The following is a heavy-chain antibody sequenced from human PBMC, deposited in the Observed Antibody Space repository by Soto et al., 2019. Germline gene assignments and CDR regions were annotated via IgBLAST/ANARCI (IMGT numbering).Heavy chain of an antibody. CDR2: IDPSDSYT. D-gene: IGHD3-10*01. J-gene: IGHJ6*02. CDR1: GYSFTSYW. CDR3: ASPNYYGSGSYYNADYYYGMDV. V-gene: IGHV5-10-1*01. Sequence: GESLKISCKGSGYSFTSYWISWVRQMPGKGLEWMGRIDPSDSYTNYSPSFQGHVTISADKSTSTAYLQWSSLKASDTAMYYCASPNYYGSGSYYNADYYYGMDVWGQGTTVTVSS.